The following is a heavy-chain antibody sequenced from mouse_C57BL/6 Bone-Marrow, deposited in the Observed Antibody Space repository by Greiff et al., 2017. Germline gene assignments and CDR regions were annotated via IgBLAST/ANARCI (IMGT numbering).Heavy chain of an antibody. CDR2: IYPGNSDT. D-gene: IGHD1-1*02. CDR3: TRGDVMAWFAY. J-gene: IGHJ3*01. Sequence: VQLQQSGTVLARPGASVKMSCKTSGYTFTSYWMHWVKQRPGQGLEWIGAIYPGNSDTSYNQKFKGKVKLTAVTSASTAYMELSSLTNEDSAVYYCTRGDVMAWFAYWGQGTLVTVSA. CDR1: GYTFTSYW. V-gene: IGHV1-5*01.